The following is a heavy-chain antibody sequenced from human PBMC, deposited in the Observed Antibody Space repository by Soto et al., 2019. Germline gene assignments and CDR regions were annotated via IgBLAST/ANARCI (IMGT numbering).Heavy chain of an antibody. CDR1: EGSISGGGCS. J-gene: IGHJ5*02. Sequence: ILRLTYAVAEGSISGGGCSWSWIRQPPGKGLEWIGYIYHSGSTYYNPSLKSRVTISVDRSKNQFSLKLSSVTAADTAVYYCARVPGPWGQGTLVTVSS. CDR2: IYHSGST. V-gene: IGHV4-30-2*01. CDR3: ARVPGP.